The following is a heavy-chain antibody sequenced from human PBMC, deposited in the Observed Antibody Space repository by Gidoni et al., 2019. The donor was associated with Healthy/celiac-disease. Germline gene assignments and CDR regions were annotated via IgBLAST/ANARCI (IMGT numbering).Heavy chain of an antibody. CDR1: GFPFSSYA. Sequence: ELQLLESGGGLVQPGVSLRLSCSASGFPFSSYAMSWVRQAPGKGLVWVSDSSGSGGSTYYADSVKGRFTISRDNSKNTLYLQMNSLRAEDTAVYYCAKYGGSSWYGAFDIWGQGTMVTVSS. V-gene: IGHV3-23*01. J-gene: IGHJ3*02. CDR2: SSGSGGST. D-gene: IGHD6-13*01. CDR3: AKYGGSSWYGAFDI.